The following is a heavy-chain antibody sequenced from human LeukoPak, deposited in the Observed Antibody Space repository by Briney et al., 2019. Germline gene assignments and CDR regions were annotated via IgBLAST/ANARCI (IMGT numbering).Heavy chain of an antibody. V-gene: IGHV1-69*04. CDR3: ATSSGYRTSWGAFDI. CDR2: IIPILGIA. Sequence: GASVKVSCKASGGTFSSYAISWVRQAPGQGLEWMGRIIPILGIANYAQKFQGRVTITADKSTSTAYMELTGLRSDDTAVYYCATSSGYRTSWGAFDIWGQGTMVTVSS. D-gene: IGHD6-25*01. J-gene: IGHJ3*02. CDR1: GGTFSSYA.